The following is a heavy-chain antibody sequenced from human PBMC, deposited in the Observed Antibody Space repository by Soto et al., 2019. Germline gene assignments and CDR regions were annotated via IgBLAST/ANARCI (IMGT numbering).Heavy chain of an antibody. CDR1: GGSISSGGYS. D-gene: IGHD3-3*01. J-gene: IGHJ4*02. V-gene: IGHV4-30-2*01. CDR2: IYHSGST. CDR3: ARASPWSGYWSPAY. Sequence: ASETLSLTCAVSGGSISSGGYSWSWIRQPPGKGLEWIGYIYHSGSTYYNPSLKSRVTISVDRSKNQFSLKLSSVTAADTAVYYCARASPWSGYWSPAYWGQGTLVTVSS.